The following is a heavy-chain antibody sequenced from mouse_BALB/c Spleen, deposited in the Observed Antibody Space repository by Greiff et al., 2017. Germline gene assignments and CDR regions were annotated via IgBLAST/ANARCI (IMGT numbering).Heavy chain of an antibody. J-gene: IGHJ2*01. V-gene: IGHV1-14*01. Sequence: EVKLVESGPELVKPGASVKMSCKASGYTFTSYVMHWVKQKPGQGLEWIGYINPYNDGTKYNEKFKGKATLTSDKSSSTAYMELSSLTSEDSAVYYCARPGTFYFDYWGQGTTLTVSS. CDR1: GYTFTSYV. CDR3: ARPGTFYFDY. D-gene: IGHD4-1*01. CDR2: INPYNDGT.